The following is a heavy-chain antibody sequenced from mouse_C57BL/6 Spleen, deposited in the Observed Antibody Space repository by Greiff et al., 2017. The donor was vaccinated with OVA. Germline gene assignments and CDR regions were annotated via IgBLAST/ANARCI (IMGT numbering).Heavy chain of an antibody. Sequence: EVKLVESGGGLVKPGGSLKLSCAASGFTFSDYGMHWVRQAPEKGLEWVAYISSGSSTIYYADTVKGRFPISRDNAKNTLFLQMTSLRSEDTAMYYCARPATVEYYFDYWGQGTTLTVSS. V-gene: IGHV5-17*01. CDR1: GFTFSDYG. CDR3: ARPATVEYYFDY. J-gene: IGHJ2*01. D-gene: IGHD1-1*01. CDR2: ISSGSSTI.